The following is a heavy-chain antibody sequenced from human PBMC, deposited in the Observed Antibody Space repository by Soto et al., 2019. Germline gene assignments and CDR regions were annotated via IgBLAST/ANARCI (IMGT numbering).Heavy chain of an antibody. CDR2: VSHDGSLY. CDR3: VKDRSDTWSFDY. Sequence: QVQLVESGGGVVQPGGSLRLSCAASGFTFSSCAMHWVRQVPGQGLGWLAVVSHDGSLYPYADSVKGRFSISRDNSRKTLYLQMNSLRPEDTAVYYCVKDRSDTWSFDYWGQGTLVTVSS. J-gene: IGHJ4*02. V-gene: IGHV3-30*18. CDR1: GFTFSSCA. D-gene: IGHD2-8*02.